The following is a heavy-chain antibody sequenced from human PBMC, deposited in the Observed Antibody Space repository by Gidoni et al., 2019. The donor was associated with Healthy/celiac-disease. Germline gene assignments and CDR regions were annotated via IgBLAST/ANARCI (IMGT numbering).Heavy chain of an antibody. J-gene: IGHJ6*02. CDR1: VGSFSSGDYY. CDR3: ARDNSAANYGMDV. Sequence: QVQLQESGPGLVKPSQTLSLPCTVSVGSFSSGDYYWSWIRQPPGKGLEWIGYIYYSGSTYYNPSLKSRVTISVDTSKNQFSLKLSSVTAADTAVYYCARDNSAANYGMDVWGQGTTVTVSS. CDR2: IYYSGST. V-gene: IGHV4-30-4*01. D-gene: IGHD6-13*01.